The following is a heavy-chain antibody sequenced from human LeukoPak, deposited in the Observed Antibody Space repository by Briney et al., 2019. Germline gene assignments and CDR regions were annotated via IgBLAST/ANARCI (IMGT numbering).Heavy chain of an antibody. CDR2: IYYSGSP. CDR3: TRQLGYCSSTSCYADKVDY. D-gene: IGHD2-2*01. J-gene: IGHJ4*02. CDR1: GGSISSSSYY. V-gene: IGHV4-39*01. Sequence: SETLSLTCTVSGGSISSSSYYWGWIRQPPGKGLEWIGSIYYSGSPYYNPSLKSRVTISVDTSKNQFSLKLCSVTAADTAVYYCTRQLGYCSSTSCYADKVDYWGQGTLVTVSS.